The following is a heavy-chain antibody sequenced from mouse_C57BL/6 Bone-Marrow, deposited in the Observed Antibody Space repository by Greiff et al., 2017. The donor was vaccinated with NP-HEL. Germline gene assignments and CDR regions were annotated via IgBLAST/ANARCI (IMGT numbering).Heavy chain of an antibody. V-gene: IGHV1-58*01. D-gene: IGHD1-1*01. CDR3: ARSPYGEYFDY. CDR1: GYTFTSYG. J-gene: IGHJ2*01. Sequence: EVQLQESGAELVRPGSSVKMSCKTSGYTFTSYGINWVKQRPGQGLEWIGYIYPGNGYTEYNEKFKGKATLTSDTSSSTAYMQLSSLTSEDSAIYFCARSPYGEYFDYWGQGTTLTVSS. CDR2: IYPGNGYT.